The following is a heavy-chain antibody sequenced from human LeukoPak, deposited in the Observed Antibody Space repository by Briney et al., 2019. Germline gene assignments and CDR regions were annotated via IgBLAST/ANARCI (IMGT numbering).Heavy chain of an antibody. CDR2: MSYDESKE. D-gene: IGHD2-21*01. CDR1: RFSISKYA. Sequence: SGGSLRLSCAASRFSISKYAIHWVRQAPGKGLEWVALMSYDESKEYYADSVKGRFTVSRDNSKNTVSLQMNSLKIEDTAIYFCARGDYCGCVDCGFGPYCVYVWGQGTTVSVS. V-gene: IGHV3-30*04. CDR3: ARGDYCGCVDCGFGPYCVYV. J-gene: IGHJ6*02.